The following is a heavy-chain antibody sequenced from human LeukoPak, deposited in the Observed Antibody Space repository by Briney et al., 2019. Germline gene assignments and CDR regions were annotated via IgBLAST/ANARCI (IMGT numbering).Heavy chain of an antibody. V-gene: IGHV1-2*02. CDR3: ARVRLADDRAWAY. Sequence: SSVKVSCKASGYTFSDFYIHWLRQAPGQGLEYVGWITPKSGDTYSPQRFQGRVTMTRDASISTAYMELGSLRSDDTAVYFCARVRLADDRAWAYWGQGTLVTVSS. J-gene: IGHJ4*02. CDR1: GYTFSDFY. D-gene: IGHD3-3*02. CDR2: ITPKSGDT.